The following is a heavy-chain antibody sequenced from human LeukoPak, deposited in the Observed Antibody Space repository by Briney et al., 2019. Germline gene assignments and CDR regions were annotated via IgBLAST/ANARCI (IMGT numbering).Heavy chain of an antibody. V-gene: IGHV3-49*04. CDR1: GFTFGDYA. CDR3: TRGPRDRDYDFWSGYEEYYFDY. Sequence: PGGSLRLSCTASGFTFGDYAMSWVRQAPGKGLEWVGFIRSKAYGGTTEYAASVKGRFTILRDDSKSIAYLQMNSLKTEDTAVYYCTRGPRDRDYDFWSGYEEYYFDYWGQGTLVAVSS. J-gene: IGHJ4*02. D-gene: IGHD3-3*01. CDR2: IRSKAYGGTT.